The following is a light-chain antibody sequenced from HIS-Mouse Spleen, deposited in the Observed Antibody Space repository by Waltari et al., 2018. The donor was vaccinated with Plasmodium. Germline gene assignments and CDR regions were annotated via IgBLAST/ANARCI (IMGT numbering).Light chain of an antibody. CDR1: SPNLGAGYA. CDR2: GNS. Sequence: QSVLPQPPSVSGAPGQRVTISCTGSSPNLGAGYAVHWYQQLPGTAPKLLIYGNSNRPSGVPDRFSGSKSGTSASLAITGLQAEDEADYYCQSYDSSLSGSGVFGGGTKLTVL. V-gene: IGLV1-40*01. J-gene: IGLJ3*02. CDR3: QSYDSSLSGSGV.